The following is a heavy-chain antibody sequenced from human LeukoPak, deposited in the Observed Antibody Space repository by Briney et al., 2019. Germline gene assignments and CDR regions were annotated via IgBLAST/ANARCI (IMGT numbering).Heavy chain of an antibody. CDR1: GFTFDDYA. Sequence: PGRSLRLSCAASGFTFDDYAMHWVRQAPGKGLEWVSGISWNSGSIGYADSVKGRFTISRDNAKNSLYLQMNSLRAEDTALYYCAKALGLGAGHWAFDIWGQGTMVTVSS. V-gene: IGHV3-9*01. D-gene: IGHD1-26*01. CDR3: AKALGLGAGHWAFDI. J-gene: IGHJ3*02. CDR2: ISWNSGSI.